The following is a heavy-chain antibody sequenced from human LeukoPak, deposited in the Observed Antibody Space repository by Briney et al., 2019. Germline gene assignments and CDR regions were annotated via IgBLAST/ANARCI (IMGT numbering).Heavy chain of an antibody. D-gene: IGHD2-15*01. V-gene: IGHV1-2*02. CDR3: ARRGDLGYCSGGSCLQYYYYYYMDV. Sequence: GASVKVSCKASGYTFTGYYMHWVRQAPGQGLEWMGWINPNSGGTNYAQKFQGRVTMTRDTSISTAYMELSRLRSDDTAVYYCARRGDLGYCSGGSCLQYYYYYYMDVWGKGTTVTVSS. CDR2: INPNSGGT. J-gene: IGHJ6*03. CDR1: GYTFTGYY.